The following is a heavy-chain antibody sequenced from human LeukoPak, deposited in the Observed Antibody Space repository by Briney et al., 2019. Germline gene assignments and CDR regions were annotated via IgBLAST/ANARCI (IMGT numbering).Heavy chain of an antibody. V-gene: IGHV3-23*01. J-gene: IGHJ4*02. CDR1: GFTFSSYA. Sequence: AGGSLRLSCAASGFTFSSYAMSWVRQAPGKGLEWVSAISGSGGSTYYADSVKGRFTISRDNSKNTLYLQMNSLKAQATAVYYCAKATKYSSRCFDYWGQGTLVTVSS. CDR3: AKATKYSSRCFDY. D-gene: IGHD6-13*01. CDR2: ISGSGGST.